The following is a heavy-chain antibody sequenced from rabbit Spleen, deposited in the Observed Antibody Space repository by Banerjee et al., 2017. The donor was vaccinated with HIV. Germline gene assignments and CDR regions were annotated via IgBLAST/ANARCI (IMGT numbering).Heavy chain of an antibody. Sequence: QSLEESGGDLVKPGASLTLTCKASGFSFSDRDVMCWVRQAPGKGLEWIACIDAGSSDFTYFASWAKGRFTISKTSSTTVTLQMTSLTAADTATYFCARDTSSSFSSYGMDLWGPGTLVTVS. D-gene: IGHD1-1*01. CDR1: GFSFSDRDV. CDR2: IDAGSSDFT. J-gene: IGHJ6*01. V-gene: IGHV1S40*01. CDR3: ARDTSSSFSSYGMDL.